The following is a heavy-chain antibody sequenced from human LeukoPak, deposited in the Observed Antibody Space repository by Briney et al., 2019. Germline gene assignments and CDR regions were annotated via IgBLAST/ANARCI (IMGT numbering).Heavy chain of an antibody. CDR3: ARSWFGELLSLNLDY. Sequence: GGSLRLSCAASGFTFSSYWMSWVRQAPGKGLEWVANIKQDGGEKYYVDSVKGRFTISRDNAKNSLYLQMNSLRAEDTAVYYCARSWFGELLSLNLDYWGQGTLVTVSS. CDR1: GFTFSSYW. J-gene: IGHJ4*02. CDR2: IKQDGGEK. D-gene: IGHD3-10*01. V-gene: IGHV3-7*01.